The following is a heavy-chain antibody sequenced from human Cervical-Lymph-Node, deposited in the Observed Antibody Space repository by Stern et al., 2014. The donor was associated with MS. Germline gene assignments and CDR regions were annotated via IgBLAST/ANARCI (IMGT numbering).Heavy chain of an antibody. CDR1: GFSLKSGGEG. CDR3: EHRRDWNEYLDY. Sequence: QVTLKESGPTLVKPTQTLTLTCTFSGFSLKSGGEGVGWVRQSPGKALEWLGIIYWDDDKRYSPSLESRLSITKDTSKNQVVLTMTNMDPVDTGTYYCEHRRDWNEYLDYWGQGTLVTVSS. D-gene: IGHD1-1*01. J-gene: IGHJ4*02. V-gene: IGHV2-5*02. CDR2: IYWDDDK.